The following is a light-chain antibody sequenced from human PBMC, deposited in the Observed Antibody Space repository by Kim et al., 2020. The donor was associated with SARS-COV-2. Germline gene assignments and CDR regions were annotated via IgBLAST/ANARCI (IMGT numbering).Light chain of an antibody. CDR2: GAS. CDR3: HQYTDWPT. J-gene: IGKJ2*01. Sequence: RSVSPGERATPSGRASQSITSNLAWYQQKPDQAPSLLIYGASTRATGIPARFSGSGFGTQFTLTISSLQSEDIAVYYCHQYTDWPTFGQGTKLEI. V-gene: IGKV3-15*01. CDR1: QSITSN.